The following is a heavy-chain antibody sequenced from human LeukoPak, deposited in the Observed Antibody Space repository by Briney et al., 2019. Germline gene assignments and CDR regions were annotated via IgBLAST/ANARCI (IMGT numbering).Heavy chain of an antibody. J-gene: IGHJ3*02. D-gene: IGHD1-26*01. CDR3: ARNPTKPDAFDI. CDR2: ISGSGGST. CDR1: GFTFSSYA. V-gene: IGHV3-23*01. Sequence: AGGSLRLSCAASGFTFSSYAMSWVRQAPGKGLEWVSAISGSGGSTYYADSVKGRFTISRDNSKNTLYLQMNSLRAEDTAVYYCARNPTKPDAFDIWGQGTMVTVSS.